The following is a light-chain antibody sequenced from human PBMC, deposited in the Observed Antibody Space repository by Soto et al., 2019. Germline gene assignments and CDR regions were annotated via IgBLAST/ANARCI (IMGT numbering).Light chain of an antibody. CDR1: QTVRSN. CDR3: QQYNDWPRT. V-gene: IGKV3-15*01. J-gene: IGKJ1*01. CDR2: GAS. Sequence: MTQSPATLSVSPGDRATLSCRASQTVRSNLAWYQQKAGQAPRVLIHGASTRATGIPDRFSGSGSGTDFTLTISSLQSEDFAVYYCQQYNDWPRTFGQGTKVEIK.